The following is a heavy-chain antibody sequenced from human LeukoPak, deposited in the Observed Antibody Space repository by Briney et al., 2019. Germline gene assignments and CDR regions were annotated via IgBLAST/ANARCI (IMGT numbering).Heavy chain of an antibody. V-gene: IGHV4-59*01. D-gene: IGHD5-18*01. CDR1: GGSISSYY. CDR2: IYYSGST. Sequence: SETLSLTCTASGGSISSYYLSWIRQPPGKGLEWIGYIYYSGSTNYNPSLKNRVTISVDTSKNQFSLKLSSVTAADTAVYYCARDLYSYGSSRSPYRFHNWFDPWGQGTLGTVSS. J-gene: IGHJ5*02. CDR3: ARDLYSYGSSRSPYRFHNWFDP.